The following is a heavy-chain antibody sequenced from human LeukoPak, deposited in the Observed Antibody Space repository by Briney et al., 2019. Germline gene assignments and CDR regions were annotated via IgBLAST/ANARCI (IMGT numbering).Heavy chain of an antibody. CDR3: ARPRQLGRPGKGGYYYMDV. J-gene: IGHJ6*03. D-gene: IGHD6-6*01. CDR2: IYPGDSDT. V-gene: IGHV5-51*01. Sequence: GGSLKIFRRGSGYRFTSYWIGWVRQMPGKGLEWMGIIYPGDSDTRYSPSFQGQVTISPDKSISTAYLQWSSLKASDTAMYYCARPRQLGRPGKGGYYYMDVWGKGTTVTVSS. CDR1: GYRFTSYW.